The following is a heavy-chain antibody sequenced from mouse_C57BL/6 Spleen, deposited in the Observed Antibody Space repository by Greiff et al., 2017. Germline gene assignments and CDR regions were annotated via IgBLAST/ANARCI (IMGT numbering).Heavy chain of an antibody. J-gene: IGHJ2*01. D-gene: IGHD1-1*02. Sequence: QVQLQQPGAELVRPGSSVKLSCKASGYTFTSYWMHWVKQRPIQGLEWIGNIDPSDSETHYNQKFKDKATLTVDKSSSTAYMQLSSLTSEDSAVYYCARGRGSQYYFDYWGQGTTLTVSS. V-gene: IGHV1-52*01. CDR1: GYTFTSYW. CDR2: IDPSDSET. CDR3: ARGRGSQYYFDY.